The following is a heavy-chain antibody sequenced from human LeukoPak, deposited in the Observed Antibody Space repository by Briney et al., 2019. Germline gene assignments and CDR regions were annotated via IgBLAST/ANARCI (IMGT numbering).Heavy chain of an antibody. D-gene: IGHD1-26*01. J-gene: IGHJ3*02. CDR3: VRGGGSYFI. Sequence: SETLSLTCAVSGGSLSDYHWTWIRQPPGKSLEWIGEFHRSGSTNYYPSIKSRVTMSMDTSKNQFSLNLTSVTAADTAVYYCVRGGGSYFIWGQGATVTVSS. V-gene: IGHV4-34*01. CDR1: GGSLSDYH. CDR2: FHRSGST.